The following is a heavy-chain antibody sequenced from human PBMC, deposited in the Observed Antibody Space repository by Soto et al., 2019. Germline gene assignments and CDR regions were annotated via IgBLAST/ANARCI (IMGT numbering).Heavy chain of an antibody. Sequence: SETLSLTCAVYGGSFSGYYWTWIRQPPGKGPEWIGEINHSGSTNYNPSLKSRVTISVDTSKNQFSLKLSSVTAADTAVYYCARSRYYYGSGSYSVYYYGMDVWGQGTTVTVSS. CDR3: ARSRYYYGSGSYSVYYYGMDV. D-gene: IGHD3-10*01. J-gene: IGHJ6*02. V-gene: IGHV4-34*01. CDR2: INHSGST. CDR1: GGSFSGYY.